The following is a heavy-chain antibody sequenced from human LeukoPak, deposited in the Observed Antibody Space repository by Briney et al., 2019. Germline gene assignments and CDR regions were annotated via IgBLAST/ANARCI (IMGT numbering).Heavy chain of an antibody. CDR1: GFTFSSYS. CDR2: ISSSSSYI. D-gene: IGHD6-19*01. Sequence: GGSLRLSCAASGFTFSSYSMNWVRQAPGKGLEWVSSISSSSSYIYYADSVKGRFTISRDNAKNSLYLQMNSLRAEDTAVYYCARDSHSSGWYSSNRFDPWGQGTLVTVSS. CDR3: ARDSHSSGWYSSNRFDP. V-gene: IGHV3-21*01. J-gene: IGHJ5*02.